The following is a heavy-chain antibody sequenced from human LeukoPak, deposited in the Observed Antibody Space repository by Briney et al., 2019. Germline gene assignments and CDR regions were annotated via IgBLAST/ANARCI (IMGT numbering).Heavy chain of an antibody. CDR1: GGTFSNYA. J-gene: IGHJ6*02. CDR3: AGAQVDYYYYGMDV. V-gene: IGHV1-69*04. CDR2: IIPILGIA. Sequence: GASVKVSCKASGGTFSNYAISWVRQAPGQGLEWMGRIIPILGIANYAQKFQGRVTITADKSTSTAYMELSSLRSEDTAVYYCAGAQVDYYYYGMDVWGQGTTVTVSS.